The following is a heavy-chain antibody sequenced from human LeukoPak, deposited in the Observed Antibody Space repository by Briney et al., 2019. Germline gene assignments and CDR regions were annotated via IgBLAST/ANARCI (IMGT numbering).Heavy chain of an antibody. Sequence: SETLSLTCAVYGGSFSGYYWSWIRQPPGKGLEWIGEINHSGSTNYNPSLKSRVTLSVDTSKNQFSLKLSSVTAADTAVYYCARGRKGYYYYYYMDVWGKGTTVTVSS. V-gene: IGHV4-34*01. CDR3: ARGRKGYYYYYYMDV. CDR1: GGSFSGYY. J-gene: IGHJ6*03. CDR2: INHSGST.